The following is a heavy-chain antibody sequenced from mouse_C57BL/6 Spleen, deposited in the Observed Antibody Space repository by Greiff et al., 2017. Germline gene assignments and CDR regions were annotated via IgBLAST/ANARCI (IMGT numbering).Heavy chain of an antibody. V-gene: IGHV1-82*01. CDR2: IYPGDGDT. Sequence: QVQLQQSGPELVKPGASVKISCTASGYAFSSSWMNWVKQRPGKGLEWIGRIYPGDGDTNYNGKFKGKATLTADKSSSTAYMQLSSLTSEDSAVYFCARGDYFDYWGQGTTLTVSS. CDR1: GYAFSSSW. CDR3: ARGDYFDY. J-gene: IGHJ2*01.